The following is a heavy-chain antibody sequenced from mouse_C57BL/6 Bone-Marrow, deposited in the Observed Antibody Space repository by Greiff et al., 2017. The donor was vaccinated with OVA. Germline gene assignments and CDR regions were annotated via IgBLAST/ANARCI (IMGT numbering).Heavy chain of an antibody. V-gene: IGHV5-6*01. CDR1: GFTFSSYG. J-gene: IGHJ3*01. Sequence: EVHLVESGGDLVKPGGSLKLSCAASGFTFSSYGMSWVRQTPDKRLEWVATISSGGSYTYYPDSVKGRFTISRDNAKNTLYLQMSSLKSEDTAMYYCARLNLAYWGQGTLVTVSA. CDR2: ISSGGSYT. CDR3: ARLNLAY.